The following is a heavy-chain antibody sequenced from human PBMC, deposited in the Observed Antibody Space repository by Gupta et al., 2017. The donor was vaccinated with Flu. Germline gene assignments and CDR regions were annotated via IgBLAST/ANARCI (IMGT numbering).Heavy chain of an antibody. J-gene: IGHJ4*02. CDR1: TFSNYE. D-gene: IGHD1-7*01. CDR2: ISKSGSTR. Sequence: TFSNYEMNWVRQAPGKGLEWVSYISKSGSTRFYADSVKGRFTISRDNAKNSLYLKMNSLRAEDTAVYYCARAAWNFQADYWGQGTLVTVSS. CDR3: ARAAWNFQADY. V-gene: IGHV3-48*03.